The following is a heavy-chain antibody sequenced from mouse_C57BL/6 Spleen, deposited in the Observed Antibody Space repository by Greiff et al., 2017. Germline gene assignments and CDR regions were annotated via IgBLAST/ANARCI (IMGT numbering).Heavy chain of an antibody. CDR1: GYTFTSYW. D-gene: IGHD2-4*01. V-gene: IGHV1-69*01. CDR3: AREGLRQKFAY. J-gene: IGHJ3*01. CDR2: IDPSDSYT. Sequence: QVQLQQPGAELVMPGASVTLSCKASGYTFTSYWMHWVKQRPGQGLEWIGEIDPSDSYTNYNQKFKGKSTLTVDKSSSTAYMQLSSLTSEDSAVYYCAREGLRQKFAYWGQGTLVTVSA.